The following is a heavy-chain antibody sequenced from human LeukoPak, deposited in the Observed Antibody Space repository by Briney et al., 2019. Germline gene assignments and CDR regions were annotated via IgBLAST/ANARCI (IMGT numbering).Heavy chain of an antibody. CDR3: ARRGDYYYYMDV. CDR1: GGSFSGYY. V-gene: IGHV4-34*01. J-gene: IGHJ6*03. Sequence: SETLSLTCAVYGGSFSGYYWSWVRQPPGKGLEWIGEINHSGSTNYNPSLKSRVTISVDTSKNQFSLKLSSVTAADTAVYYCARRGDYYYYMDVWGKGTTVTVSS. CDR2: INHSGST. D-gene: IGHD3-10*01.